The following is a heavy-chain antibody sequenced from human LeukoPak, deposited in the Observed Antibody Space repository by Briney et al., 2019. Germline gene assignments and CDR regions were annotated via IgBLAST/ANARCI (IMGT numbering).Heavy chain of an antibody. J-gene: IGHJ6*02. CDR2: INYDGSRT. D-gene: IGHD3-3*01. CDR3: ARDGYPDNDFWRRYGMDV. CDR1: GFSFSSDW. Sequence: GGSLRLSCAAPGFSFSSDWMHWVRQAPGKGLVWVSRINYDGSRTNYADSVKGRFTISRDNAKNSLYLQMNSLRAEDTAVYYCARDGYPDNDFWRRYGMDVWGQGTTVTVSS. V-gene: IGHV3-74*01.